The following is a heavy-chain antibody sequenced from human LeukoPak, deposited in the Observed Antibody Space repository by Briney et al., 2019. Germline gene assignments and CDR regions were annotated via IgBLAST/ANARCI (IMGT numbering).Heavy chain of an antibody. CDR1: GGSISSYY. Sequence: SETLSLTCTVSGGSISSYYWSWIRQPPGKGLEWIGYIYYSGSTNYNPSLKSRVTISVDTSKNQFSLKLSSVTAADTAVYYCARGTTRYDSSGTHFEYWGQGTLVTVSS. D-gene: IGHD3-22*01. V-gene: IGHV4-59*08. CDR2: IYYSGST. J-gene: IGHJ4*02. CDR3: ARGTTRYDSSGTHFEY.